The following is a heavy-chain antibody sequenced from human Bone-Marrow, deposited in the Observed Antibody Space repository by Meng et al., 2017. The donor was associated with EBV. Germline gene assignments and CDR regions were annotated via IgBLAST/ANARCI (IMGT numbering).Heavy chain of an antibody. Sequence: EVQRVESGGGLVPPGGSLRLSCAVSGFTFSSYWMHWVRQAPGKGLVWVSRISSDGSITNYADSVKGRFTISRDNAKNTLYLQMNSLRAEDTAVYYCSRDLIRTGSGSTGYPLDYWGQGTLVTVSS. CDR3: SRDLIRTGSGSTGYPLDY. D-gene: IGHD3-22*01. CDR1: GFTFSSYW. CDR2: ISSDGSIT. V-gene: IGHV3-74*01. J-gene: IGHJ4*02.